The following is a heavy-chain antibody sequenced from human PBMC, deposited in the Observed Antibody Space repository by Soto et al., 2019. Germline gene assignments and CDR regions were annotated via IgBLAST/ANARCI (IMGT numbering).Heavy chain of an antibody. J-gene: IGHJ4*02. CDR2: FYSGGTT. Sequence: GGSLRLSCVVSGFSVSSSYMSWVRQAPEKGLEWVSVFYSGGTTYYADSVKGRFTISRHSSNNTLYLQMNSLGPEDTAVYYCARFTRGEFGELSFWGQGTLVTVSS. CDR3: ARFTRGEFGELSF. D-gene: IGHD3-10*01. V-gene: IGHV3-53*04. CDR1: GFSVSSSY.